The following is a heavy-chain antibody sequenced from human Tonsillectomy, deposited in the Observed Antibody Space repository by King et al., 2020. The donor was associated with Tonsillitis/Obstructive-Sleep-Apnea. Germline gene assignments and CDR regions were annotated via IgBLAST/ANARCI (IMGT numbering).Heavy chain of an antibody. Sequence: VQLVESGGGLVQPGGSLRLSCAASGFTFSSYEMNWVRQAPGKGLEWVSYISDSGSTIYYADSVKGRFTISRDNAKNSLYLQMNSLRAEDTAVYFCARDSTHAIASYYLDYWGQGTLVTVSS. CDR3: ARDSTHAIASYYLDY. D-gene: IGHD1-26*01. J-gene: IGHJ4*02. V-gene: IGHV3-48*03. CDR1: GFTFSSYE. CDR2: ISDSGSTI.